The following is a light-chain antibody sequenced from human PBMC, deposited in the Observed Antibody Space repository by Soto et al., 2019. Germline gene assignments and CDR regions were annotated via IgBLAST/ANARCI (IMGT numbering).Light chain of an antibody. J-gene: IGKJ2*01. CDR2: GAS. Sequence: DIQMTQSPSSVSASVGDRVTITCRASQGISTWLAWYQQKPGKVPKLLIYGASSLQTGVPSRFSGSGSGTDFTLTISRLQAEDFATYYCQQASSLPHTFGQGTKLEIK. V-gene: IGKV1-12*01. CDR3: QQASSLPHT. CDR1: QGISTW.